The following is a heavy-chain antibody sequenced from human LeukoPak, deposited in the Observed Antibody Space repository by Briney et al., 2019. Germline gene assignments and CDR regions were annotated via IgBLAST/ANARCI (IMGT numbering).Heavy chain of an antibody. Sequence: GGSLRLSCAASGFTFSSYSMMWVRQAPGKGPEWVSFISNMISTYIYYADSVKGRFTISRDNAKNSLYLQMNSLRAEDTAVYCCARPLDYYDYAMDVWGQGTTVSVSS. J-gene: IGHJ6*02. CDR3: ARPLDYYDYAMDV. CDR1: GFTFSSYS. CDR2: ISNMISTYI. D-gene: IGHD6-6*01. V-gene: IGHV3-21*01.